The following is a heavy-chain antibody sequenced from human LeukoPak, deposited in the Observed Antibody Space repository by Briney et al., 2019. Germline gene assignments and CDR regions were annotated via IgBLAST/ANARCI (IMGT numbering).Heavy chain of an antibody. CDR3: ARGSLPYDFWSGYYTPRPFDY. Sequence: SETLSLTCAVYGGYYSGYYWSWIRQPPGKGLEWIGEINHSGSTNYNPSLKSRVTISVDTSKNQFSLKLSSVTAADTAVYYCARGSLPYDFWSGYYTPRPFDYWGQGTLVTVSS. J-gene: IGHJ4*02. D-gene: IGHD3-3*01. V-gene: IGHV4-34*01. CDR2: INHSGST. CDR1: GGYYSGYY.